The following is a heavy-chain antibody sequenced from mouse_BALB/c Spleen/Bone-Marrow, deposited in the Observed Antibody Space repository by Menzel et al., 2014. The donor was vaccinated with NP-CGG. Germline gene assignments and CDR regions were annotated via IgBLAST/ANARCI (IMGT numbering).Heavy chain of an antibody. CDR3: ARDKGIVFLDF. CDR2: IRNKANGYTT. Sequence: EVKVEESGGGLVQPGGSLRLSCATSGFTFTDYYMNWVRQPPGKALEWLGFIRNKANGYTTEYSASVKGRFTISRDNSQRILYLQMSTLRAEDSATYYCARDKGIVFLDFWGQGTTLTVSS. V-gene: IGHV7-3*02. CDR1: GFTFTDYY. J-gene: IGHJ2*01.